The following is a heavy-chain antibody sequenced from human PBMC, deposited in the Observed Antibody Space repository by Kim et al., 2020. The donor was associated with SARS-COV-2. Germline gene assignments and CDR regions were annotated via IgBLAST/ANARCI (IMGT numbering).Heavy chain of an antibody. Sequence: SETLSLTCAVYGGSFSGYYWSWIRQPPGKGLEWIGEINHSGSTNYNPSLKSRVTISVDTSKNQFSLKLSSVTAADTAVYYCARVDIVAPASGYYYYGMDVWGQGTTVTVSS. V-gene: IGHV4-34*01. CDR3: ARVDIVAPASGYYYYGMDV. D-gene: IGHD5-12*01. CDR1: GGSFSGYY. CDR2: INHSGST. J-gene: IGHJ6*02.